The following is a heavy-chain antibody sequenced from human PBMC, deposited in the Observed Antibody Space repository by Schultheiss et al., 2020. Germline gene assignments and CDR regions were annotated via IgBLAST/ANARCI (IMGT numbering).Heavy chain of an antibody. CDR1: GFTFSSYS. Sequence: WGSLRLSCAASGFTFSSYSMNWVRQAPGKGLEWVSYISSSSSTIYYADSVKGRFTISRDNAKNSLYLQMNSLRDEDTAVYYCARDQVGGGRDGYNTDYWGQGTLVTVSS. CDR3: ARDQVGGGRDGYNTDY. CDR2: ISSSSSTI. V-gene: IGHV3-48*02. D-gene: IGHD5-24*01. J-gene: IGHJ4*02.